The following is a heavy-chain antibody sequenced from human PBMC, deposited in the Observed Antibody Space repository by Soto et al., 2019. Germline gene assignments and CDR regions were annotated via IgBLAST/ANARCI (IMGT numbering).Heavy chain of an antibody. V-gene: IGHV3-21*01. J-gene: IGHJ6*02. D-gene: IGHD6-19*01. CDR3: ARHEGLAVAGTMFWAYYYGMDV. CDR2: ISSSSSYI. CDR1: GFTFSSYS. Sequence: GGSLRLSCAASGFTFSSYSMNWVRQAPGKGLEWVSSISSSSSYIYYADSVKGRFTISRDNAKNSLYLQMNSLRAEDTAVYYCARHEGLAVAGTMFWAYYYGMDVWGQGTTVTVSS.